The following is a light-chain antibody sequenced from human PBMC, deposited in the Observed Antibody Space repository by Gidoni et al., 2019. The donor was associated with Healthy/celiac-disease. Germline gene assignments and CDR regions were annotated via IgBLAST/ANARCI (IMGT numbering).Light chain of an antibody. CDR2: ADA. CDR1: NIGSKS. Sequence: SYVLTQPPSVSVAPGQTARITCGGSNIGSKSVHWYQQKPGQAPVLVVYADADRPSGIPERFSGSNSGNTATLTISRVEAGDEADYYCQVWDSSSDQRVFGGGTKLTVL. V-gene: IGLV3-21*02. CDR3: QVWDSSSDQRV. J-gene: IGLJ3*02.